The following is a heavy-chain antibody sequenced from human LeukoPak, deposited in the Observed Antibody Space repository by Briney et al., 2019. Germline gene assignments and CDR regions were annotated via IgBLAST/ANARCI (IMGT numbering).Heavy chain of an antibody. CDR2: IKSKTDGGTT. V-gene: IGHV3-15*01. J-gene: IGHJ4*02. Sequence: KTGGSLRLSCAASGFTFNNAWMSWVRQAPGKGLDWVGRIKSKTDGGTTDYAAPVKGRFTISRDDSNNTLFLQMNSLKIEDTAVYFCTTGVFHWGQGTLVTVSS. CDR1: GFTFNNAW. D-gene: IGHD3-3*01. CDR3: TTGVFH.